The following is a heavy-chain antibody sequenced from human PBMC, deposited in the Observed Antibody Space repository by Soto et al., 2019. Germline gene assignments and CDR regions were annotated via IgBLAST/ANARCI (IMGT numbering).Heavy chain of an antibody. CDR2: TYYRSKWYN. CDR3: ARDRQGITMVRGNYYYYGMDV. V-gene: IGHV6-1*01. Sequence: SQTLSLTCAISWDSVSSNSAAWNWIRQSPSRGLEWLGRTYYRSKWYNDYAVSVKSRITINPDTSKNQFSLQLNSVTPEDTAVYYCARDRQGITMVRGNYYYYGMDVWGQGTTVTVSS. D-gene: IGHD3-10*01. CDR1: WDSVSSNSAA. J-gene: IGHJ6*02.